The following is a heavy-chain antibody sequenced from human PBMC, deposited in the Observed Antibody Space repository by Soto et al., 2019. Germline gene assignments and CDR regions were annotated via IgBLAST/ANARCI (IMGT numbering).Heavy chain of an antibody. J-gene: IGHJ4*02. CDR3: ARTTGGTVSLDY. D-gene: IGHD1-1*01. CDR1: GGSISSGNYY. Sequence: QVQLQESGPGLVKPSQTLSLTCTVSGGSISSGNYYWTWFRQPPGKGLEWIGYIYHSGSTYYNPSLKSRVTISVDTPKNQFSLKLSSVTAADTAVYYCARTTGGTVSLDYWGQGTLVTVSS. V-gene: IGHV4-30-4*01. CDR2: IYHSGST.